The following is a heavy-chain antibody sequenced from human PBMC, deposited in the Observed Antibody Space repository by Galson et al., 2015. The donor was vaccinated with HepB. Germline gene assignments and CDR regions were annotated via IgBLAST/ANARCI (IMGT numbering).Heavy chain of an antibody. CDR3: ANEAVWFGGDFFDP. D-gene: IGHD3-16*01. CDR2: INGRGTIT. V-gene: IGHV3-23*01. Sequence: SLRLSCATSGFIFGHHAMTWVRQAPGKGLQWVSTINGRGTITYYADSVKGRFTISRDNSKNTVFLLMNSLTTEDTAVYYCANEAVWFGGDFFDPWGPGAQVAVSS. CDR1: GFIFGHHA. J-gene: IGHJ5*02.